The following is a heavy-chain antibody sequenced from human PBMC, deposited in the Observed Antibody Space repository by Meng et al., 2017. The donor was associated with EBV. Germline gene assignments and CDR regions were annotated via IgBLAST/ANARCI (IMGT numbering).Heavy chain of an antibody. CDR2: IYYRGSI. J-gene: IGHJ3*02. Sequence: HVKRQESGSGVGKPSSTLFLPCSVSGGPVSSGSHYWSWIRQPPGKGLEWIGYIYYRGSISHNPSVKSRVTISVDTSKNQFSLKLSSVTAADTAVYYWARGRNRYGNGFDIWGQETMVTVSS. D-gene: IGHD5-18*01. CDR1: GGPVSSGSHY. V-gene: IGHV4-61*01. CDR3: ARGRNRYGNGFDI.